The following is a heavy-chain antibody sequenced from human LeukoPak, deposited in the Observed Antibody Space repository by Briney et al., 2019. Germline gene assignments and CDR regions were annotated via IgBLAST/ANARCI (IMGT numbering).Heavy chain of an antibody. D-gene: IGHD2-21*02. V-gene: IGHV1-2*02. CDR3: ARALQVEVTSIPYLGI. J-gene: IGHJ3*02. CDR2: INPNSGGT. CDR1: GYTLTGYY. Sequence: ASVKVSCKASGYTLTGYYMQWVRQAPGQGLEWMGWINPNSGGTNYAQKFQGRVTMTRDTSINKAYMELSRLRSDDTALYYCARALQVEVTSIPYLGIWGQGTTVTVSS.